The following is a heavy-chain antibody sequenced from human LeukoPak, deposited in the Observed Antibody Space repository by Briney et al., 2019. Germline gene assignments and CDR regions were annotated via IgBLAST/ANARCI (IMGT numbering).Heavy chain of an antibody. CDR3: ARAPDSIIVGVNWFDP. CDR2: IYHSGST. V-gene: IGHV4-30-2*01. J-gene: IGHJ5*02. CDR1: GGSINSGGSY. D-gene: IGHD1-26*01. Sequence: SETLSLTCTVSGGSINSGGSYWSWIRQPPGKGLEWIGYIYHSGSTYYNPSLKSRVTISVDRSKNQFSLRLSSVTAADTAVYYCARAPDSIIVGVNWFDPWGQGILVTVSS.